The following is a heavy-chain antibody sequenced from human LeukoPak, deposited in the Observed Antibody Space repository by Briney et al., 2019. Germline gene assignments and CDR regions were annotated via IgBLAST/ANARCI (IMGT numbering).Heavy chain of an antibody. V-gene: IGHV5-51*01. J-gene: IGHJ5*02. CDR1: GYSFTTYW. Sequence: GESLKISCKASGYSFTTYWIGWVRQMPGKGLEWMGIIYPGDSDTRISPSFQGRVTISADRSITTAYLQWSSLRASDTAMYFCARRGIRQNNWFDPWGQGTLVTVTS. CDR3: ARRGIRQNNWFDP. CDR2: IYPGDSDT. D-gene: IGHD2/OR15-2a*01.